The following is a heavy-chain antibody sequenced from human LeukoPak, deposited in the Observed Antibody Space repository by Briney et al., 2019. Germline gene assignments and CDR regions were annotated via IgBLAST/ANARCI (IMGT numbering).Heavy chain of an antibody. V-gene: IGHV3-23*01. CDR2: ISGSGGST. J-gene: IGHJ4*02. Sequence: GGSLRLSCAASGFTFSSYAMSWIRQAPGKGLEWVSAISGSGGSTYYADSVKGRFTISRDNSKNTLYLQMNSLRAEDTAVYYRAEGGSAARDYWGQGTLVTVSS. D-gene: IGHD6-6*01. CDR1: GFTFSSYA. CDR3: AEGGSAARDY.